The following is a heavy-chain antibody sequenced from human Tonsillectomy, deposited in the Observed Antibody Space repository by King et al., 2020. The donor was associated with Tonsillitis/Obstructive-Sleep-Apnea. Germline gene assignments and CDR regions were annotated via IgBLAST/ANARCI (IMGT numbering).Heavy chain of an antibody. CDR1: GGSFSGYY. CDR2: INHSGST. J-gene: IGHJ5*02. Sequence: VQLQQWGAGLLKPSETLSLTCAVYGGSFSGYYWSWIRQPPGKGLEWIGKINHSGSTNYNPSLKSRVTISVDTSKNQFSLKLSSVTAADTAVYYCASLYDSSGYYSNWFDPWGQGTLVTVSS. CDR3: ASLYDSSGYYSNWFDP. D-gene: IGHD3-22*01. V-gene: IGHV4-34*01.